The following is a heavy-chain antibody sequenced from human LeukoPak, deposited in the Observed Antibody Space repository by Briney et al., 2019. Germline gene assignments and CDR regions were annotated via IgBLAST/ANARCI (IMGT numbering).Heavy chain of an antibody. CDR3: ARGGDGYTLRY. V-gene: IGHV3-73*01. D-gene: IGHD5-24*01. J-gene: IGHJ4*02. Sequence: GGSLRLSCAASGFTFSGSAMHWVRQASGKGLEWVGRIRSKANSYATAYAASVKGRFTISRDNSKNTLYLQMGSLRTEDMAVYYCARGGDGYTLRYWGQGALVTVSS. CDR2: IRSKANSYAT. CDR1: GFTFSGSA.